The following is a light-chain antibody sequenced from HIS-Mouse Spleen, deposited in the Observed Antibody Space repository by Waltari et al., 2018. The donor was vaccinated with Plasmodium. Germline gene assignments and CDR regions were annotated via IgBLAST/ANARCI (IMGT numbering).Light chain of an antibody. CDR3: CSYAGSYTLV. CDR1: SSAVGGSNY. J-gene: IGLJ2*01. V-gene: IGLV2-11*01. Sequence: QSALTQPRSVSGSPGQSVPLPCPGTSSAVGGSNYLSWYQQHPGKAPKPMIYDVSKRPSGVPDRFSGSKSGNTASLTISGLQAEDEADYYCCSYAGSYTLVFGGGTKLTVL. CDR2: DVS.